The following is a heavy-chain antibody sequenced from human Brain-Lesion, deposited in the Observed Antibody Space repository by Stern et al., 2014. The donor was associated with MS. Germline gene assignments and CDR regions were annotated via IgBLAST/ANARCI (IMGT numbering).Heavy chain of an antibody. V-gene: IGHV3-43D*03. D-gene: IGHD2-21*01. J-gene: IGHJ4*02. CDR1: GFTFDDYA. CDR3: AGGLGF. Sequence: EVQLVESGGVVVQPWGSLRLSCAASGFTFDDYAMHWVRQAPGKGLEWVSLITWDGGSTSYTDSVKGRFSISRDNRKSFLYLQMNSLRPEDTALYYCAGGLGFWGRGTLVTVSS. CDR2: ITWDGGST.